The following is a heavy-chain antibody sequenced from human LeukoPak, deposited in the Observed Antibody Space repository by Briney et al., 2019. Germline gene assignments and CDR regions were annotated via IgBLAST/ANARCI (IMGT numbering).Heavy chain of an antibody. D-gene: IGHD6-19*01. CDR3: ARGKVVAGTPGQNSWDS. Sequence: SETLSLTCTVSGGSISSYYWNWIRQPAGKGLEWIGRIHTSGSTNYNPSLKSRVTMSVDTSKNQFSLKLSSVTAADTAVDYCARGKVVAGTPGQNSWDSWGQGILVTVSS. CDR2: IHTSGST. V-gene: IGHV4-4*07. CDR1: GGSISSYY. J-gene: IGHJ4*02.